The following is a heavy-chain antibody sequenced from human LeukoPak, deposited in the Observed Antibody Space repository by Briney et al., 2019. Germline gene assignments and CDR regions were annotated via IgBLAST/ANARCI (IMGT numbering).Heavy chain of an antibody. CDR1: GGTFSSYA. D-gene: IGHD2-2*01. J-gene: IGHJ3*02. CDR2: IIPIFGTA. V-gene: IGHV1-69*05. CDR3: ARDKEAAAHAFDI. Sequence: VASVKVSCKASGGTFSSYAISWVRQAPGQGLEWMGGIIPIFGTANYAQKFQGRVTITTDESTSTAYMELSSLRSEDTAVYYCARDKEAAAHAFDIWGQGTMVTVSS.